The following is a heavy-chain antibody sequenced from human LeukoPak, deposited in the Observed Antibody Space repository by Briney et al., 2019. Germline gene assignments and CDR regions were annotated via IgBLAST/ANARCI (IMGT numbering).Heavy chain of an antibody. CDR1: ESNHSPNW. Sequence: GGSLRLSCRASESNHSPNWMLGVRQTPGKGLEWVANIKEDGSEKYYVDSVKGRFTISRDNGKNSLFLQMNSLRNEDTAVYYYARDPRWRTYDVWGQGTMVTVSS. D-gene: IGHD2-8*02. V-gene: IGHV3-7*04. J-gene: IGHJ3*01. CDR2: IKEDGSEK. CDR3: ARDPRWRTYDV.